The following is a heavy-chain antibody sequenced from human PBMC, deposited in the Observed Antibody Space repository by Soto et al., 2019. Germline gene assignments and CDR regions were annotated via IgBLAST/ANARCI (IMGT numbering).Heavy chain of an antibody. CDR2: IYYSGST. CDR1: RGSISSGGFY. V-gene: IGHV4-31*03. Sequence: SGTPSPPCPFSRGSISSGGFYWSWVPQHPRKGLEWIGYIYYSGSTYYNPSLKSRVTISVDTSKNQFSLKLSSVTAADTAVYYCARGKPAGIRYYYGMDVWGQGTTVTVSS. J-gene: IGHJ6*02. CDR3: ARGKPAGIRYYYGMDV.